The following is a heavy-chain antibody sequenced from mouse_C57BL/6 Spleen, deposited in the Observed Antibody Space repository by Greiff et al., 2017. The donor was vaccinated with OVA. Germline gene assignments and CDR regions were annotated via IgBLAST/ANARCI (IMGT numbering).Heavy chain of an antibody. CDR2: IYPGGGYT. Sequence: VQLQQSGAELVRPGTSVKMSCKASGYTFTNYWIGWAKQRPGHGLEWIGDIYPGGGYTNYNEKFKGKATLTADKSSSTAYMQFSSLTSEDSSIYYCARCYGSSQAWFAYWGQGTLVTVSA. J-gene: IGHJ3*01. CDR1: GYTFTNYW. CDR3: ARCYGSSQAWFAY. V-gene: IGHV1-63*01. D-gene: IGHD1-1*01.